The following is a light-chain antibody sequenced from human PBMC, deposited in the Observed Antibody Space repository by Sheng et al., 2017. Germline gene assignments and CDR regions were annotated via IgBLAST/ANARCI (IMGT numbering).Light chain of an antibody. CDR1: SSNIGAGYD. CDR2: GNR. V-gene: IGLV1-40*01. J-gene: IGLJ2*01. CDR3: ASWDDTLSVVV. Sequence: QSVLTQPPSVSGAPGQRVTISCTGNSSNIGAGYDVHWYQQLPEAAPKLLIYGNRHRPSGVPDRFSGSKSGTSASLAISGLRSEDEGDYSCASWDDTLSVVVFGGGTKLTVL.